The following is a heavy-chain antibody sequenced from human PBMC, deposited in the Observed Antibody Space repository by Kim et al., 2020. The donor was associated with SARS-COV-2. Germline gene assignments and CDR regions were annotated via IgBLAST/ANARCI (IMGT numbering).Heavy chain of an antibody. Sequence: SVKVSCKASGFTFTSSAVQWVRQARGQRLEWIGWIVVGSGNTNYAQKFQERVTITRDMSISTDYMELSSLRSEDTAVYYCAAGIAAAGTYYYYYGMDVWGQGTTVTVSS. CDR2: IVVGSGNT. CDR3: AAGIAAAGTYYYYYGMDV. V-gene: IGHV1-58*01. CDR1: GFTFTSSA. J-gene: IGHJ6*02. D-gene: IGHD6-13*01.